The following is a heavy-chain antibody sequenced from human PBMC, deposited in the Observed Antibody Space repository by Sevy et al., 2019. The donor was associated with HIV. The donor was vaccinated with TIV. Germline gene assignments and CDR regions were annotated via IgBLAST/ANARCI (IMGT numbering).Heavy chain of an antibody. V-gene: IGHV3-66*01. CDR2: IHSDDTT. CDR1: GSTANSNY. CDR3: ARGKSGYGYALNY. D-gene: IGHD5-18*01. Sequence: GGSLRLSFAAPGSTANSNYMTWAPQPPGKGWEGASVIHSDDTTYHADSVKDRFTISRDNFKNTLYLHMSSLRAEDTAVYYCARGKSGYGYALNYWGQGTLVTVSS. J-gene: IGHJ4*02.